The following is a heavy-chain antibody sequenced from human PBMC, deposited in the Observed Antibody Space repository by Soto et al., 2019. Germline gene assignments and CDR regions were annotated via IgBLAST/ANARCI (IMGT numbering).Heavy chain of an antibody. CDR3: TTSGSYSSYYYYGMDV. Sequence: AGGSLRLSCAASGFTFSNAWMNWVRPAPGKGLEWVGRIKSKTDGGTTDYAAPVKGRFTISRDDSKNTLYLQMNSLKTEDTAVYYCTTSGSYSSYYYYGMDVWGQGTTVTVSS. J-gene: IGHJ6*02. V-gene: IGHV3-15*07. CDR2: IKSKTDGGTT. D-gene: IGHD1-26*01. CDR1: GFTFSNAW.